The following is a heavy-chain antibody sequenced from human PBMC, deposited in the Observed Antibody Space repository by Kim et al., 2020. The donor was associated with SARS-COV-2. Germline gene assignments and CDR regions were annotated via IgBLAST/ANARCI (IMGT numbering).Heavy chain of an antibody. V-gene: IGHV4-31*03. J-gene: IGHJ3*02. CDR3: ARAETRITIFGVVIILAFDI. D-gene: IGHD3-3*01. CDR2: IYYSGST. CDR1: GGSISSGGYY. Sequence: SETLSLTCTVSGGSISSGGYYWSWIRQHPGKGLEWIGYIYYSGSTYYNPSLKSRVTISVDTSKNQFSLKLSSVTAADTAVYYCARAETRITIFGVVIILAFDIWRQGTMVTDSS.